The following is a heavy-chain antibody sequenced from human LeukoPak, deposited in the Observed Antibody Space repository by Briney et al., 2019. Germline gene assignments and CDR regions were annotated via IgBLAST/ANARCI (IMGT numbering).Heavy chain of an antibody. Sequence: ASVKVSCKASGGTFSSYAISWVRQAPGQGLEWMGWMNPNSGNTGYAQKFQGRVTITRNTSISTAYMELSSLRSEDTAVYYCARSTYYYGSGRVLDFDYWGQGTLVTVSS. CDR3: ARSTYYYGSGRVLDFDY. CDR1: GGTFSSYA. V-gene: IGHV1-8*03. D-gene: IGHD3-10*01. J-gene: IGHJ4*02. CDR2: MNPNSGNT.